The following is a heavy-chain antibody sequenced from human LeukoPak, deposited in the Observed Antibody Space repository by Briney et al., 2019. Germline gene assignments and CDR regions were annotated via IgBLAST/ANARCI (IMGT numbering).Heavy chain of an antibody. CDR1: GFTFSSYA. J-gene: IGHJ4*02. CDR3: AKRDRVSFGEKTYYFDY. CDR2: IGGSGTPT. Sequence: GGSLRLSCAASGFTFSSYAMRWVRQAPGKGLEWVSAIGGSGTPTYYADSVKGRFTISRDNSKNPLYLQMNSLRAEDTAVYYCAKRDRVSFGEKTYYFDYWGQGTLVTVSS. V-gene: IGHV3-23*01. D-gene: IGHD3-10*01.